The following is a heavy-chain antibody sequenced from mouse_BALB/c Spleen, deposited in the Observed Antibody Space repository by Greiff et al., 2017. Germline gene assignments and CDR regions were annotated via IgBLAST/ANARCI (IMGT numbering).Heavy chain of an antibody. CDR1: GYSITSDYA. CDR3: ARDGYPYYFDY. D-gene: IGHD2-3*01. V-gene: IGHV3-2*02. J-gene: IGHJ2*01. Sequence: EVKLMESGPGLVKPSQSLSLTCTVTGYSITSDYAWNWIRQFPGNKLEWMGYISYSGSTSYNPSLKSRISITRDTSKNQFFLQLNSVTTEDTATYYCARDGYPYYFDYWGQGTTLTVSS. CDR2: ISYSGST.